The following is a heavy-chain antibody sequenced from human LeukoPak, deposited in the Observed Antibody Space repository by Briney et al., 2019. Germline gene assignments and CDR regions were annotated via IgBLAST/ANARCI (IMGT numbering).Heavy chain of an antibody. J-gene: IGHJ6*02. CDR3: ARDPGASHRYGMDV. V-gene: IGHV3-11*06. CDR2: ISSSNSYT. Sequence: PGGSLRLSCAASGFTFSDSYMTWIRQAPGKGLEWVSYISSSNSYTNYADSVKGRFTISRDNAKNSLYLQMNSLRAEDTAVYYCARDPGASHRYGMDVWGQGTTVTVSS. D-gene: IGHD3-10*01. CDR1: GFTFSDSY.